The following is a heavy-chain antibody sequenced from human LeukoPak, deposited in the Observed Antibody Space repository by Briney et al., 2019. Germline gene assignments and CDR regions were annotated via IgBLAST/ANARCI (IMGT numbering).Heavy chain of an antibody. CDR2: AASSSSHI. CDR1: GFTFRSYS. J-gene: IGHJ4*02. V-gene: IGHV3-21*06. CDR3: ARGQDIVDVPIAGFDY. Sequence: GGSLILSCAASGFTFRSYSLNWVRQAPGKGLEWVSSAASSSSHIYYADSVKGRFTISRDNGKNSLYLQMNSLRAEDTAVYYCARGQDIVDVPIAGFDYWGQGVLVTVSS. D-gene: IGHD2-2*01.